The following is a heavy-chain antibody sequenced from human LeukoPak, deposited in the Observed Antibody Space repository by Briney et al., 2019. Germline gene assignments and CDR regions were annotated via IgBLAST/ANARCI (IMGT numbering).Heavy chain of an antibody. D-gene: IGHD6-6*01. CDR3: ARDRSSYAKGHYDY. Sequence: SETLSLTCAVSGGSISSSNWWSWVRQPPGKGLEWIGEIYHSGSTNYNPSLKSRVTISVDKSKNQFSLKLSSVTAADTAVYYCARDRSSYAKGHYDYWGQGTLVTVSS. J-gene: IGHJ4*01. V-gene: IGHV4-4*02. CDR1: GGSISSSNW. CDR2: IYHSGST.